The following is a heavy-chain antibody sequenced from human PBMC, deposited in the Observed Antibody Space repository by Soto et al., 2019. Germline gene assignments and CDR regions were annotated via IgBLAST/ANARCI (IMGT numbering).Heavy chain of an antibody. D-gene: IGHD3-3*01. CDR3: ARRERITIFGVVISGWFDP. V-gene: IGHV4-39*01. Sequence: SETLSLTSTVSGCSISSSSYNWGWIPQPPGKGLEWIGSIYYSGSTYYNPSLKRRATISVDTSKNQFSLKLSSVTAADTAVYYCARRERITIFGVVISGWFDPWGQGTLVTVS. CDR2: IYYSGST. J-gene: IGHJ5*02. CDR1: GCSISSSSYN.